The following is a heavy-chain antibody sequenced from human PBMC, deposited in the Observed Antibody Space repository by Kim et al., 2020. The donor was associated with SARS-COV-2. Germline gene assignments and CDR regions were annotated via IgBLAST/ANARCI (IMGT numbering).Heavy chain of an antibody. J-gene: IGHJ4*02. D-gene: IGHD3-10*01. CDR1: GYTFSEYW. Sequence: GESLKISCKGSGYTFSEYWIAWVRQKPGKSLEWMGIIYSGDSDARYSPSFQGRVTISVDTFIATAYLQWNTLNASDTATYYCARVDSYGTGRYHPPFDHWGQGTLVTVSS. CDR3: ARVDSYGTGRYHPPFDH. V-gene: IGHV5-51*01. CDR2: IYSGDSDA.